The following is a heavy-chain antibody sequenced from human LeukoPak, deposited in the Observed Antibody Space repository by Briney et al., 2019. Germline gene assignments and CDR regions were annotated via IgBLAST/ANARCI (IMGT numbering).Heavy chain of an antibody. Sequence: GGSLRLSCAASGFSFSSYSMNWVRQAPGKGLEWVSYISSSSSTIYYADSVKGRFTISRDNAKNSLYLQMNSLRAEDTAVYYCARRRVGAMYYFDYWGQGSLVTVSS. D-gene: IGHD1-26*01. CDR3: ARRRVGAMYYFDY. CDR1: GFSFSSYS. J-gene: IGHJ4*02. CDR2: ISSSSSTI. V-gene: IGHV3-48*01.